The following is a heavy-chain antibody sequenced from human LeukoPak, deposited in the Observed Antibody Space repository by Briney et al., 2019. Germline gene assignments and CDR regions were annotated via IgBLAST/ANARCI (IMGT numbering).Heavy chain of an antibody. CDR3: ARGGVTTVTTDFDY. CDR1: GYTFTGYY. CDR2: INPNIGGT. Sequence: ASVKVSCKASGYTFTGYYMHWVRQAPGQGLEWMGWINPNIGGTNYAQKFQGRVNMTRDTSISTAYMELSRLRSDDTALYYCARGGVTTVTTDFDYWGQGTLVTVSS. D-gene: IGHD4-17*01. J-gene: IGHJ4*02. V-gene: IGHV1-2*02.